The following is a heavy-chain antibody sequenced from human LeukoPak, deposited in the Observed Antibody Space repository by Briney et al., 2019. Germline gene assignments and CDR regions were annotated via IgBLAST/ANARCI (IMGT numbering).Heavy chain of an antibody. V-gene: IGHV1-69*04. Sequence: ASVKVSCKASGGTFSSYAISWVRQAPGQGLEWMGRIIPILGIANYAQKFQGRVTITADKSTSTAYMELSSLRSEDTAVYYCARGFYSSSWYGALNDYWGQGTLVTVSS. D-gene: IGHD6-13*01. J-gene: IGHJ4*02. CDR3: ARGFYSSSWYGALNDY. CDR2: IIPILGIA. CDR1: GGTFSSYA.